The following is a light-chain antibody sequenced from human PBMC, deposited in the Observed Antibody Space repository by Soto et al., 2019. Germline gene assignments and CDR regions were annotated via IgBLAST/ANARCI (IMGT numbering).Light chain of an antibody. CDR1: QGISSL. Sequence: DIQLTQSPSFLSASVGDRVTITCRASQGISSLLAWYQQKPGKAPKLLIHTASTLQSGVPSRFSGSGSGTEFTLTMSSLQPEDFATYYCQHRHSYPITFGQGTRLEIK. CDR2: TAS. CDR3: QHRHSYPIT. J-gene: IGKJ5*01. V-gene: IGKV1-9*01.